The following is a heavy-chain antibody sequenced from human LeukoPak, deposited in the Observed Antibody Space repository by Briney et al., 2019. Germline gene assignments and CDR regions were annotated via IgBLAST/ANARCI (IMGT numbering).Heavy chain of an antibody. Sequence: SVKVSCKASGGTFSSYAISWVRQAPGRGLEWMGGIIPIFGTANYAQKFQGRVTITADESTSTAYMELSSLRSEDTAVYYCAREIDRDGYNRFFDYWGQGTLVTVSS. CDR2: IIPIFGTA. J-gene: IGHJ4*02. CDR1: GGTFSSYA. D-gene: IGHD5-24*01. V-gene: IGHV1-69*01. CDR3: AREIDRDGYNRFFDY.